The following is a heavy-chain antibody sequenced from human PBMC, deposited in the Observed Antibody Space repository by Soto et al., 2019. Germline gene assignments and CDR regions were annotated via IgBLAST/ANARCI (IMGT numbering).Heavy chain of an antibody. Sequence: ASVKVSCKASGYTFNDYYIYWVRQAPGQGLEWVAWINPNGGGTTYAQKFRDWVTVTRDTSKNQFSLKLSSVTAADTAVYYCARVTRGTIKFYYYFGGMDVWGQGTTVTVSS. CDR1: GYTFNDYY. J-gene: IGHJ6*02. V-gene: IGHV1-2*04. CDR2: INPNGGGT. CDR3: ARVTRGTIKFYYYFGGMDV. D-gene: IGHD2-2*01.